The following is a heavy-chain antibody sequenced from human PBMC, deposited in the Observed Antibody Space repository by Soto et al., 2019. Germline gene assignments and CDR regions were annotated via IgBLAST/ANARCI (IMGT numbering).Heavy chain of an antibody. J-gene: IGHJ6*02. CDR1: GFTFSSYS. Sequence: EVQLVESGGGLVQPGGSLRLSCAASGFTFSSYSMNWVRQAPGKGLEWVSYISSSSSTIYYADFVKGRFTISRDNAKNALYLQMNSLRDEDTAVYYCARGGWDLPPYYYYYGMDVWGQGTTVTVSS. CDR3: ARGGWDLPPYYYYYGMDV. CDR2: ISSSSSTI. D-gene: IGHD1-26*01. V-gene: IGHV3-48*02.